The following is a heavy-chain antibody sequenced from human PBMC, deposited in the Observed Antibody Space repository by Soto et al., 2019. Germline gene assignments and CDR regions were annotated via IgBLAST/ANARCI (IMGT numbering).Heavy chain of an antibody. CDR3: ARDNDAWPRDDAFDT. CDR1: GYTFTSYG. Sequence: ASVKVSCKASGYTFTSYGISWVRQAPGQGLEWMGWISAYNGNTNYAQKLQGRVTMTTDTSTSTAYMELRSLRSDDTAVYYCARDNDAWPRDDAFDTLGQEKMLTISS. V-gene: IGHV1-18*01. D-gene: IGHD2-8*01. J-gene: IGHJ3*02. CDR2: ISAYNGNT.